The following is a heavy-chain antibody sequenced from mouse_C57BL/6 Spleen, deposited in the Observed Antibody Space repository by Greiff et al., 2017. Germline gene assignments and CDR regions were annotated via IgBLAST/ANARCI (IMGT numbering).Heavy chain of an antibody. CDR2: ISYDGSN. J-gene: IGHJ1*03. Sequence: EVQLQQSGPGLVKPSHSLSLSCSVSGYSITSGYYRNWIRQFLGNKLEWMGYISYDGSNNYNPSLKNQISFTRDPSKNQFFLKLYSVTTEDTATYYWASGGDGYSEGYYDVWGTGTTVTVSS. CDR3: ASGGDGYSEGYYDV. D-gene: IGHD2-3*01. CDR1: GYSITSGYY. V-gene: IGHV3-6*01.